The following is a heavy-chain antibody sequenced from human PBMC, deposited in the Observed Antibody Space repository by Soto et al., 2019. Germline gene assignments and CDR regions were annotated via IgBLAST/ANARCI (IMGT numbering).Heavy chain of an antibody. Sequence: GESLKISCKGSGYTFANYWIGWVRQMPGKGLEWMGIIYPGDSHAIYSPSFQGQVTMSADKSISTAYLQWSSLKASDTAMYYCARPYSGGPNDPFDVWGQGTMVTVSS. CDR3: ARPYSGGPNDPFDV. D-gene: IGHD1-26*01. CDR1: GYTFANYW. J-gene: IGHJ3*01. V-gene: IGHV5-51*01. CDR2: IYPGDSHA.